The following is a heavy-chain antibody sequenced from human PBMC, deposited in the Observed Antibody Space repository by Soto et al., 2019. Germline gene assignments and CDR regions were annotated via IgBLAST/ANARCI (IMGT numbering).Heavy chain of an antibody. CDR1: GFSLSTSGVG. CDR3: AHSGYDILTYDY. D-gene: IGHD3-9*01. V-gene: IGHV2-5*02. Sequence: QITLKESGPTRVKPTQTLTLTCTFSGFSLSTSGVGVGWIRQPPGEALEWLALIYWDDDKRYSPSMKSRLTITKDTSKNQVVLTMTNMDPVDTAKYYCAHSGYDILTYDYWGQGTLVTVSS. CDR2: IYWDDDK. J-gene: IGHJ4*02.